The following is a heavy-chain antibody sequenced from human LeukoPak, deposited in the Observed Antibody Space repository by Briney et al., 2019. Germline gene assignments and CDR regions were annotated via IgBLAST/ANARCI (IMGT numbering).Heavy chain of an antibody. Sequence: SETLSLTCTVSGVSISSYYWSWIRQPPGKGLEWIGCISYSGSSTYNPSLKSRVNISVDTSKNQFSLKVTSVTAADTAVYYCARGVTTGLDWFDPWGQGTLVTVSS. CDR3: ARGVTTGLDWFDP. J-gene: IGHJ5*02. V-gene: IGHV4-59*01. CDR1: GVSISSYY. CDR2: ISYSGSS. D-gene: IGHD2-21*02.